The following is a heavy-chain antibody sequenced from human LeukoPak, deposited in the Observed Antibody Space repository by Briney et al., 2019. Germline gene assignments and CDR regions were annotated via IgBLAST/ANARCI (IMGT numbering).Heavy chain of an antibody. J-gene: IGHJ4*02. CDR3: ASVDTAMVTLFN. CDR1: GYTFTGYY. CDR2: INPNSGGT. D-gene: IGHD5-18*01. V-gene: IGHV1-2*02. Sequence: ASVKVSCKASGYTFTGYYMHWVRQAPGQGLEWMGWINPNSGGTNYAQKFQGRVTMTRDTSISTAYMELSRLRSEDTAVYYCASVDTAMVTLFNWGQGTLVTVSS.